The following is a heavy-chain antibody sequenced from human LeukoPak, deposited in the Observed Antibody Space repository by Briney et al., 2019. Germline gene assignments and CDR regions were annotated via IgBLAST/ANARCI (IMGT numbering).Heavy chain of an antibody. Sequence: SETLSLTCTVSGGPISSYYWSWIRQPPGKGLEWIGYIYYSGSTNYNPSLKSRVTISVDTSKNQFSLKLSSVTAADTAVYYCAREDSGYHYWGQGTLVTVSS. J-gene: IGHJ4*02. V-gene: IGHV4-59*01. CDR3: AREDSGYHY. CDR2: IYYSGST. CDR1: GGPISSYY. D-gene: IGHD5-12*01.